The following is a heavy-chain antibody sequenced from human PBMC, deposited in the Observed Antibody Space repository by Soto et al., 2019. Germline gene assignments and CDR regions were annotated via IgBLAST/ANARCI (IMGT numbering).Heavy chain of an antibody. CDR2: IDPSDSYT. CDR3: ARIKSSSWSHDAFDI. V-gene: IGHV5-10-1*01. D-gene: IGHD6-13*01. J-gene: IGHJ3*02. Sequence: SLKISCKGSGYSFTSYWISWVRQMPGKGLEWMGRIDPSDSYTNYSPSFQGHVTISADKSISTAYLQWSSLKASDTAMYYCARIKSSSWSHDAFDIWGQGTMVTVSS. CDR1: GYSFTSYW.